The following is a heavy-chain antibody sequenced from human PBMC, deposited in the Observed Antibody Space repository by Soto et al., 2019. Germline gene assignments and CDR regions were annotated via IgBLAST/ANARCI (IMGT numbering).Heavy chain of an antibody. CDR3: ARHPTVTEYYFDY. J-gene: IGHJ4*02. V-gene: IGHV4-30-4*01. Sequence: SETLSLTCTVSGGSISSGDYYWCWIRQPPGKGLEWIGYIYYSGSTYYNPSLKSRVTISVDTSKNQFSLKLSSVTAADTAVYYCARHPTVTEYYFDYWGQGTLVTVSS. CDR2: IYYSGST. CDR1: GGSISSGDYY. D-gene: IGHD4-17*01.